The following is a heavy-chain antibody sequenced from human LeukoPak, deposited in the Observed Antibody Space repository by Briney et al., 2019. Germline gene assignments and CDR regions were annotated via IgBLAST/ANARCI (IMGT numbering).Heavy chain of an antibody. CDR1: GGSISSYY. CDR2: IYYSGST. Sequence: PSETLSLTCTVSGGSISSYYWSWTRQPPGKGLEWIGYIYYSGSTNYNPSLKSRVTISVDTSKNQFSLKLSSVTAADTAVYYCARDTRGYCSGGSCSMFDYWGQGTLVTVSS. D-gene: IGHD2-15*01. V-gene: IGHV4-59*01. J-gene: IGHJ4*02. CDR3: ARDTRGYCSGGSCSMFDY.